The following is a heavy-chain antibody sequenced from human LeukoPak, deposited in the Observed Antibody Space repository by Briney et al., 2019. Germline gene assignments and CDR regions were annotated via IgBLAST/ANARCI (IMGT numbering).Heavy chain of an antibody. CDR3: ARGLILATMVRGAPLGY. D-gene: IGHD3-10*01. J-gene: IGHJ4*02. V-gene: IGHV1-8*01. CDR1: GYTFTSYD. Sequence: ASVKVSCKASGYTFTSYDINWVRQATGQGLEWMGWMNPNSGNTGYVQKFQGRVTMTRNTSISTAYMELSSLRSEDTAVYYCARGLILATMVRGAPLGYWGQGTLVTVSS. CDR2: MNPNSGNT.